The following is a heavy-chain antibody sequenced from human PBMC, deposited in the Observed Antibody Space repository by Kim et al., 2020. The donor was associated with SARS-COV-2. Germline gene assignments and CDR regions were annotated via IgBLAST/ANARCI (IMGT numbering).Heavy chain of an antibody. D-gene: IGHD3-9*01. CDR2: IDSDGSST. Sequence: GGSLRLSCAASGFSLSNNWMYWVRQAPGKGLVWVSRIDSDGSSTNYADSVKGRFIISRDNGKNTLYLQMKSLRAEDTAVYYCATVGYDWSIDYWGQGTLVTVSS. CDR3: ATVGYDWSIDY. J-gene: IGHJ4*02. CDR1: GFSLSNNW. V-gene: IGHV3-74*01.